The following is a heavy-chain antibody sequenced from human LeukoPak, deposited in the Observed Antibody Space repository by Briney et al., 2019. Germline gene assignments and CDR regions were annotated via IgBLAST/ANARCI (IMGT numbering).Heavy chain of an antibody. CDR3: ASGYSFGPYFDY. J-gene: IGHJ4*02. CDR1: GFTFSDYY. CDR2: IYRSGST. Sequence: GGSLRLSCAASGFTFSDYYMSWVRQAPGKGLEWVSVIYRSGSTYYADSVKGRFIISRDNSNNTLSLQMNGLRAEDTAVYYCASGYSFGPYFDYWGRGTLVTVSS. D-gene: IGHD5-18*01. V-gene: IGHV3-66*01.